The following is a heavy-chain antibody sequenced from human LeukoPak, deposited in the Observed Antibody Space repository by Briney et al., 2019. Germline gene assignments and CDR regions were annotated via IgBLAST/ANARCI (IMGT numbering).Heavy chain of an antibody. D-gene: IGHD3-3*01. Sequence: ASVKVSCKASGYTFTSYGISWVRQAPGQGLEWMGGIIPIFGTANYAQKFQGRVTITADESTSTAYMELSSLRSEDTAVYYCARLVYDFWSGYYRAGDAFDIWGQGTMVTVSS. J-gene: IGHJ3*02. CDR2: IIPIFGTA. CDR3: ARLVYDFWSGYYRAGDAFDI. CDR1: GYTFTSYG. V-gene: IGHV1-69*13.